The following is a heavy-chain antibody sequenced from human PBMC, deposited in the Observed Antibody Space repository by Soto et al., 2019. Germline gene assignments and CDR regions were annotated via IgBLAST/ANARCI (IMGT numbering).Heavy chain of an antibody. CDR3: ARGARSICSSTGCYDYYYYYGMDV. CDR2: IYTSGST. V-gene: IGHV4-4*07. D-gene: IGHD2-2*01. CDR1: GGSISSYY. Sequence: SETLSLTCTVSGGSISSYYWSWIRQPAGKGLEWIGRIYTSGSTNYNPSLKSRVTMSVDTSKNQFSLKLSSVTAADAAVYYCARGARSICSSTGCYDYYYYYGMDVWGQGTTVTVSS. J-gene: IGHJ6*02.